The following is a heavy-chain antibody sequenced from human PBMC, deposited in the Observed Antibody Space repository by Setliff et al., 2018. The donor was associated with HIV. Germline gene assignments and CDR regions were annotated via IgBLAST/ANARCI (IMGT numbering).Heavy chain of an antibody. V-gene: IGHV3-33*01. CDR3: GNKGGQV. CDR2: LWRDEVRE. D-gene: IGHD3-16*01. J-gene: IGHJ1*01. CDR1: GFTFSSHG. Sequence: PGGSLRLSCEASGFTFSSHGMHWVRQAPGKGLEWVSLLWRDEVREYYADSVKGRFSISRDRSRNTVSLQMSSLRVEDTAMYYCGNKGGQVWGPGTQVTVSS.